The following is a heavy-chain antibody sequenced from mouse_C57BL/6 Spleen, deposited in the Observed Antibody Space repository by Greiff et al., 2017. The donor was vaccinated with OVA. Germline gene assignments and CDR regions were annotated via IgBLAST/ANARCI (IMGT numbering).Heavy chain of an antibody. CDR3: ALNYYGSSYDY. V-gene: IGHV1-19*01. J-gene: IGHJ2*01. CDR2: INPYNGGT. D-gene: IGHD1-1*01. Sequence: VQLQQSGPVLVKPGASVKMSCKASGYTFTDYYMNWVKQSHGKSLEWIGVINPYNGGTSYNQKFKGKATLTVDKSSSTAYMELNSLTSEDSAVYYCALNYYGSSYDYWGQGTTLTVSS. CDR1: GYTFTDYY.